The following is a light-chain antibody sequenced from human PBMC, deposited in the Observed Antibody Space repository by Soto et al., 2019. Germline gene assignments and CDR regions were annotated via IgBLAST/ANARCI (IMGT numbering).Light chain of an antibody. Sequence: EIVLTQSPGTLSLSPGERATLSSRASQSVSSSYLAWYQQKPGQAPRLLIYGASSRATGIPDRFSGSGSGTDFPLTISRLEPEDFAVYYCQQYGSSTWTFGQGTKVEIK. J-gene: IGKJ1*01. CDR3: QQYGSSTWT. V-gene: IGKV3-20*01. CDR1: QSVSSSY. CDR2: GAS.